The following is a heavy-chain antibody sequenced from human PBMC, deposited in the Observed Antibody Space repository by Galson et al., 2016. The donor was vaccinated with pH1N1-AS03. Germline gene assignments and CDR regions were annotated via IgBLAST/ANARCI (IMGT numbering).Heavy chain of an antibody. Sequence: SLRLSCAASGFKFRDYNMNWVRQTPGRGLEWVSSISSSGSIFYADSVKGRFTVSRDNAKKSLYLQMNSLRAEDTAVYYCANTFSHKLNDAFDLWGQGTMVTVSS. J-gene: IGHJ3*01. CDR2: ISSSGSI. D-gene: IGHD2/OR15-2a*01. CDR1: GFKFRDYN. CDR3: ANTFSHKLNDAFDL. V-gene: IGHV3-69-1*01.